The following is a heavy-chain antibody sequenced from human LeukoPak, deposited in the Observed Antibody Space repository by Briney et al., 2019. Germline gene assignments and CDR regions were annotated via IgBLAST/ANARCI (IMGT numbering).Heavy chain of an antibody. J-gene: IGHJ3*02. CDR2: IIPIFGTA. V-gene: IGHV1-69*13. Sequence: ASVKVSCKASGGTFSSYAISWVRQAPGQGLEWMGGIIPIFGTANYAQKFQGRVTITADESTSTAYMELGSLRSEDTAVYYCARTDAERAGAFDIWDQGTMVTVSS. CDR3: ARTDAERAGAFDI. D-gene: IGHD6-19*01. CDR1: GGTFSSYA.